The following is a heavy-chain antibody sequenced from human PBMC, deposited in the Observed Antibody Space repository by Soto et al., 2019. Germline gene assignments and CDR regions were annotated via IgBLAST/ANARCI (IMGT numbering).Heavy chain of an antibody. CDR2: IYYSGST. CDR1: GGPISSYY. Sequence: TSETLSLTCTVSGGPISSYYRSWIRQPPGKGLEWIGYIYYSGSTNYNPSLKSRVTISVDTSKNQFSLKLSSVTAADTAVYYCARRYGYSFDYWGQGTLVTVSS. V-gene: IGHV4-59*08. D-gene: IGHD1-1*01. CDR3: ARRYGYSFDY. J-gene: IGHJ4*02.